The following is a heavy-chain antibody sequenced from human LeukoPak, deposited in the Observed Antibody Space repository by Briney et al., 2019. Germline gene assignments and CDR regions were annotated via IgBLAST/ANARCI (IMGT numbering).Heavy chain of an antibody. D-gene: IGHD2-8*01. CDR2: IKSKTDGGTT. CDR3: GVLMVYAIRGVDY. J-gene: IGHJ4*02. V-gene: IGHV3-15*01. Sequence: GGSLRLSCAASGFTFSNAWMSWVRQAPGKGLEWVGRIKSKTDGGTTDYAAPVKGRFTISRDDSKNTLYLQMNSLKTEDTAVYYCGVLMVYAIRGVDYWGQGTLVIVSS. CDR1: GFTFSNAW.